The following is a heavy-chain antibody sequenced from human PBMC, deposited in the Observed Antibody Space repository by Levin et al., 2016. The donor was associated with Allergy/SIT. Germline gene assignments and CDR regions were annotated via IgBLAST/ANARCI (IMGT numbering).Heavy chain of an antibody. J-gene: IGHJ4*02. CDR2: IRSKAYGGTT. V-gene: IGHV3-49*02. Sequence: WIRQPPGKGLEWVGFIRSKAYGGTTEYAASVKGRFTISRDDSKSIAYLQMNSLKTEDTAVYYCTRQGRMVRGDYWGQGTLVTVSS. D-gene: IGHD3-10*01. CDR3: TRQGRMVRGDY.